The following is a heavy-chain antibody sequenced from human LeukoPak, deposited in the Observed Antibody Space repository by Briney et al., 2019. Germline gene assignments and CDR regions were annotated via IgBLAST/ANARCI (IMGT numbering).Heavy chain of an antibody. V-gene: IGHV1-46*01. Sequence: GASVKVSCKASGYPFTSYYVHWVRQAPGQGLEWMGTINPASGTTDNAPKFQGRVTMTRDMSTGTVYMQLRSLRSEDTAVYFCARGGAGTEDFWGQGTLVTVSS. CDR1: GYPFTSYY. J-gene: IGHJ4*02. D-gene: IGHD1-1*01. CDR2: INPASGTT. CDR3: ARGGAGTEDF.